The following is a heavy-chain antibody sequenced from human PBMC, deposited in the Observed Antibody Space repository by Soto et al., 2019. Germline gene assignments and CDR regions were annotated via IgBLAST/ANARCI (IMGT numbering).Heavy chain of an antibody. CDR2: ISSSSSYI. J-gene: IGHJ3*02. CDR3: ARGPRGHSPHPHAFDI. V-gene: IGHV3-21*01. D-gene: IGHD2-15*01. Sequence: GGPLRLSCAASGLTFSRYRMHWLRQAPGNGLEWVSSISSSSSYIYYADSVKGRFNISRDNAKNSLYLQMNSLRAEDTAVYYCARGPRGHSPHPHAFDIWCQGTMVTVSS. CDR1: GLTFSRYR.